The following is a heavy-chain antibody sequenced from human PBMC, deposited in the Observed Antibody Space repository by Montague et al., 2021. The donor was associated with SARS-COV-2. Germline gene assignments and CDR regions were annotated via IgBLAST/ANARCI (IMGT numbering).Heavy chain of an antibody. Sequence: SETRSLTCSISGVSITSYYWSWVRQPAGKGLEWIGRIYASGSTNYSPSLKSRVRLSIDNPKNQFSLKLESLTAADTAVYYCVRDGGNWYYFAYWGQGALVTVSS. D-gene: IGHD3-16*01. CDR1: GVSITSYY. J-gene: IGHJ4*02. CDR2: IYASGST. CDR3: VRDGGNWYYFAY. V-gene: IGHV4-4*07.